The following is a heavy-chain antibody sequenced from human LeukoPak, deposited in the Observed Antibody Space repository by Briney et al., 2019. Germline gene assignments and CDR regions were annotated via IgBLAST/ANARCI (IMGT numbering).Heavy chain of an antibody. Sequence: PGGSLRLSCAASGVTFSSYSMNWVRQAPGKGLEWVSSTSSSSSYIYYADSVKGRFTISRDNAKNSLYLQMNSLRAEDTAVYYCARARLVGDYKDRPFDYWGQGTLVTVSS. CDR3: ARARLVGDYKDRPFDY. D-gene: IGHD4-17*01. J-gene: IGHJ4*02. V-gene: IGHV3-21*01. CDR2: TSSSSSYI. CDR1: GVTFSSYS.